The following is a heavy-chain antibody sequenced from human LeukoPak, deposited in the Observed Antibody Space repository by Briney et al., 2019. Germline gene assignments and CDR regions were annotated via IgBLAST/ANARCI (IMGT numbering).Heavy chain of an antibody. D-gene: IGHD5-18*01. CDR1: GYSISSGYY. V-gene: IGHV4-38-2*02. J-gene: IGHJ5*02. CDR3: ARDLRGYSYGPWFDP. Sequence: SETLSLTCAVSGYSISSGYYWSWIRQPPGKGLEWIGSIYHSGSTYYNPSLKSRVTISVDTSKNQFSLKLSSVTAADTAVYYCARDLRGYSYGPWFDPWGQGTLVTVSS. CDR2: IYHSGST.